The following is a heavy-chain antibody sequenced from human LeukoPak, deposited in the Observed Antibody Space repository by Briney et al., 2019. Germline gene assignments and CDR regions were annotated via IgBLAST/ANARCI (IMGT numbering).Heavy chain of an antibody. CDR2: IYYTGST. V-gene: IGHV4-39*01. CDR1: GASISGGTYY. D-gene: IGHD1-26*01. CDR3: ARRGGSGRAFDY. Sequence: SETMSLTCSVSGASISGGTYYWGWIRQPPGKGLEWIGSIYYTGSTYDNPSLKSRVTISVDTSKNQFSLKLSSVTAADTAVYYCARRGGSGRAFDYWGQGTLVTVSS. J-gene: IGHJ4*02.